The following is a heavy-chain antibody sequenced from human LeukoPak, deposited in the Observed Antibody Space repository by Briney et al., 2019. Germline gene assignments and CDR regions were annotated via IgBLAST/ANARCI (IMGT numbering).Heavy chain of an antibody. CDR1: GFTFSSSA. CDR3: AKGGRLNGLGV. D-gene: IGHD3-16*01. CDR2: ISGSGGIT. V-gene: IGHV3-23*01. Sequence: TGGSLRLSCAASGFTFSSSAMSWVRQAPGKGLEWVSVISGSGGITDYADSVKGRFTISRDNAKNTLYLGVNSLRPEDTAVYYCAKGGRLNGLGVWGQGTTVTVSS. J-gene: IGHJ6*02.